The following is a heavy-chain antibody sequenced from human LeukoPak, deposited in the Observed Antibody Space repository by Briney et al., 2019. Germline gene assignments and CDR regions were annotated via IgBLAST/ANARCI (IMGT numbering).Heavy chain of an antibody. D-gene: IGHD2-15*01. CDR3: ARDGSSGYCSGGSCYFWTADAFDI. CDR1: GFTFSNYE. CDR2: ISSSSSTI. V-gene: IGHV3-48*01. J-gene: IGHJ3*02. Sequence: GGSLRLSCAASGFTFSNYERNGVRQAPGKGLEGVSYISSSSSTIYYADSVKGRLTISRDNAKNALYLQMNSLRAEDTAVYYCARDGSSGYCSGGSCYFWTADAFDIWGQGTMVTVSS.